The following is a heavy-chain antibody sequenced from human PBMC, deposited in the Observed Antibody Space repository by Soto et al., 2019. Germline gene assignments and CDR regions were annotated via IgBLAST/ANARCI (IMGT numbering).Heavy chain of an antibody. CDR2: IWYDGSNK. J-gene: IGHJ3*02. Sequence: GGSLRLSCAASGFTFSSYGMHWVRQAPGKGLEWVAVIWYDGSNKYYADSVKGRFTNSRDNSKNTLYLQMNSLRAEDTAVYYWARDSPRHAFDIWGQGTMVTVSS. CDR3: ARDSPRHAFDI. CDR1: GFTFSSYG. V-gene: IGHV3-33*01.